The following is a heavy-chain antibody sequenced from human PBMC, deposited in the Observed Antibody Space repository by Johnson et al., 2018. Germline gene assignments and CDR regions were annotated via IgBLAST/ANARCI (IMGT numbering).Heavy chain of an antibody. CDR2: MNPNSGNT. CDR1: GYTFTSYD. D-gene: IGHD2-2*01. V-gene: IGHV1-8*01. CDR3: ARDYGIVVVPAAIPYGMDV. Sequence: QVQLVQSGAEVKKPGASVNVSCKASGYTFTSYDINWVRQATGQGLEWMVWMNPNSGNTGYAQKFQGRVTMTRNTSISTAYMELSSLRSEDTAVYDCARDYGIVVVPAAIPYGMDVGGQGTTVTVSS. J-gene: IGHJ6*02.